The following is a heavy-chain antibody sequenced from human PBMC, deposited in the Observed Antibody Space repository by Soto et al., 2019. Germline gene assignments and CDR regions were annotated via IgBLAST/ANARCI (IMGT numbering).Heavy chain of an antibody. Sequence: QAQLVQSGAEVKNPGASVKLSCKASGYIFTNYYIHWVRQAPGQGLEWMAIINPNGGSTNYAQEFQGRVTLARDTCTNTVYMELSSLRSEDTAIYYCARDLTSGDYWGQGTLVTVSS. V-gene: IGHV1-46*01. CDR3: ARDLTSGDY. D-gene: IGHD7-27*01. J-gene: IGHJ4*02. CDR1: GYIFTNYY. CDR2: INPNGGST.